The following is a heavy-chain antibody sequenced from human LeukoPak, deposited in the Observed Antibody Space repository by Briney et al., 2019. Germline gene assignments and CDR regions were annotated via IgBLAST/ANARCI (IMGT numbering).Heavy chain of an antibody. CDR1: GYTFTSYY. V-gene: IGHV1-46*01. CDR2: INPSGGST. Sequence: ASVKVSCKASGYTFTSYYMHWVRQAPGQGLEWMGIINPSGGSTSYAQKFQGRVTMTRDMSTSTVYMELSSLRSEDTAVYYCARDRSRVVVPAAMMVDWGQGTLVTVSS. CDR3: ARDRSRVVVPAAMMVD. D-gene: IGHD2-2*01. J-gene: IGHJ4*02.